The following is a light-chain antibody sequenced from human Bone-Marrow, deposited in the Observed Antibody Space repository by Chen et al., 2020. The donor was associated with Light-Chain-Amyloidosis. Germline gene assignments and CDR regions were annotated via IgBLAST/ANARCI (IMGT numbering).Light chain of an antibody. CDR2: DVS. J-gene: IGLJ2*01. CDR3: CSQTTYSTLKV. CDR1: SSDVGSSEF. Sequence: QSAVTQPASVSGSPGQSITISCTGTSSDVGSSEFVSWYQQHPGKAPQLIIFDVSNRPSGVSSRLSGSKSGKTASLFISGLQAEDEADYYCCSQTTYSTLKVFGGGTKLTVL. V-gene: IGLV2-14*03.